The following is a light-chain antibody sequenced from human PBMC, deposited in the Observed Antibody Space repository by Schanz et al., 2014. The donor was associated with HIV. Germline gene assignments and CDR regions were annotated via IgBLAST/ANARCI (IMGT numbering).Light chain of an antibody. Sequence: EFVLTQSPGTLSLSPGDRATLSCRASQSVSDSYLAWYQQKPGQAPRLLIYGSSKRATGIPDRFSGSGSGTDFTLTISRLEPEDFAVYYCQQYDRSPYTFGGGTRVESK. V-gene: IGKV3-20*01. CDR2: GSS. CDR3: QQYDRSPYT. J-gene: IGKJ4*01. CDR1: QSVSDSY.